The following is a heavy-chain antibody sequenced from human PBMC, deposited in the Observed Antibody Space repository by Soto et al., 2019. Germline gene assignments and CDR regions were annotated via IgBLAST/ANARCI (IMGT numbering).Heavy chain of an antibody. D-gene: IGHD3-10*01. J-gene: IGHJ3*02. CDR3: AKDILWFGELLSGYDAFDI. CDR1: GFTFDDYA. Sequence: EVQLVESGGGLVQPGRSLRLSCAASGFTFDDYAMHWVRQAPGKGLEWVSGISWNSGSIGYADSVKGRFTISRDNAKNYLYLQMNRLRAEDTALYYCAKDILWFGELLSGYDAFDIWGQGTMVTVSS. CDR2: ISWNSGSI. V-gene: IGHV3-9*01.